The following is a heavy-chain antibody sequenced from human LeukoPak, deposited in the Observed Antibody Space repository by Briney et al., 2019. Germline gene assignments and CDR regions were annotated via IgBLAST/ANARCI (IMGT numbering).Heavy chain of an antibody. CDR3: ARGPGDYDILAAY. J-gene: IGHJ4*02. V-gene: IGHV4-34*01. Sequence: EWXGEINHSGSTNYNPSLKSRVTISVDTSKNQFSLKLSSVTAADTAVYYCARGPGDYDILAAYWGQGTLVTVSS. CDR2: INHSGST. D-gene: IGHD3-9*01.